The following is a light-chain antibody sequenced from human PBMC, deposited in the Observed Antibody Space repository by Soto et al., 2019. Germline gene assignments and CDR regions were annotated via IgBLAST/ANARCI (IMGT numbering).Light chain of an antibody. CDR2: GAS. V-gene: IGKV3-15*01. Sequence: EIVMTQSPATLSVSPGERATLSCRASQSVGSNLAWYQQKPGQAPRRLIYGASTRATGIPARFSGSGSGTEFNLTISSLQSEDVAIYFCQQYNNWPPDRTFGQGTKVEIK. CDR3: QQYNNWPPDRT. CDR1: QSVGSN. J-gene: IGKJ1*01.